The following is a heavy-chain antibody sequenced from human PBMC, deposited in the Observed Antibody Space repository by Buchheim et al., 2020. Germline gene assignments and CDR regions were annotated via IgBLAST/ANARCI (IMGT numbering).Heavy chain of an antibody. D-gene: IGHD5-18*01. J-gene: IGHJ5*02. CDR3: ARDRAVIQDTAQTGFDP. V-gene: IGHV1-2*04. Sequence: QVQLVQSGAEVKKPGASVKVSCKAFGYTFTGHYMHWVRQAPGQGLEWMGWINPNSGGTNYAQKFQGWVTMTRDTSISTAYMELSRLRSDDTAVYYCARDRAVIQDTAQTGFDPWGQGTL. CDR1: GYTFTGHY. CDR2: INPNSGGT.